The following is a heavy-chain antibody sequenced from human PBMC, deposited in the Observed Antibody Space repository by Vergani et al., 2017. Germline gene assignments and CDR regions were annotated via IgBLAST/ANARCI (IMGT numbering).Heavy chain of an antibody. CDR3: ARPPNLTNANGWWYFDL. Sequence: QLQLQESGPRLVKPSETLSLTCTISGGSFTSSGYYWAWPRQPPGNGLEWIGGIHYSRPTYYNPSLKSRVTISVGSSENQFSLNLTSVTAADTAIYYCARPPNLTNANGWWYFDLWGRGTLVTVPS. CDR2: IHYSRPT. CDR1: GGSFTSSGYY. V-gene: IGHV4-39*01. D-gene: IGHD2-8*01. J-gene: IGHJ2*01.